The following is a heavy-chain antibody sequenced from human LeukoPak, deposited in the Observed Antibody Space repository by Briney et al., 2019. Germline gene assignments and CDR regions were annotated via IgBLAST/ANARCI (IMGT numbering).Heavy chain of an antibody. J-gene: IGHJ4*02. CDR3: ARDGHLSYQSIWMFPDY. CDR2: INPNSGGT. V-gene: IGHV1-2*02. Sequence: ASVKVSCKASGFTFTDYYMHWVRQAPGQGLEWMGWINPNSGGTNYAQKFQGTVTMTRDTSISTAYMELSRLRSDDTAVYYCARDGHLSYQSIWMFPDYWGQGTRITVSS. D-gene: IGHD1-1*01. CDR1: GFTFTDYY.